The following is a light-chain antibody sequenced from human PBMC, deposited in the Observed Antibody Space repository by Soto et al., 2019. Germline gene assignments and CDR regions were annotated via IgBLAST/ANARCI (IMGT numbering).Light chain of an antibody. CDR3: GSFTTSRIWV. J-gene: IGLJ3*02. Sequence: QSALTQPASVSGSPGQSITVSCTGSSSDFGDDKYVSWYQQQPGKGPNLLIYGANSRPSGISHRFSGSKSGNTASLTISGLQGEDEAEYFCGSFTTSRIWVFGGGTKLTVL. V-gene: IGLV2-14*01. CDR2: GAN. CDR1: SSDFGDDKY.